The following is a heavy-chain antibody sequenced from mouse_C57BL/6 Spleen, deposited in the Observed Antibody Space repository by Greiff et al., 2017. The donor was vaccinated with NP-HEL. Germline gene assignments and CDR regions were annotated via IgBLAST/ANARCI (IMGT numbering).Heavy chain of an antibody. J-gene: IGHJ2*01. V-gene: IGHV1-53*01. D-gene: IGHD1-1*01. CDR1: GYTFTSYW. Sequence: VQLQQPGTELVKPGASVKLSCKASGYTFTSYWMHWVKQRPGQGLEWIGNINPSNGGTNYNEKFKSKATLTVDTSSSTAYMQLSSLTSEDSAVYYCARGGTTVVASYYFDYWGQGTTLTVSS. CDR3: ARGGTTVVASYYFDY. CDR2: INPSNGGT.